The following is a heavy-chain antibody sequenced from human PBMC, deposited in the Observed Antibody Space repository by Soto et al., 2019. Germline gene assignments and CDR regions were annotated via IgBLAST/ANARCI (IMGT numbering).Heavy chain of an antibody. V-gene: IGHV1-69*13. CDR1: GGTFSSYA. CDR3: ARETGSGSSYYFDY. J-gene: IGHJ4*02. Sequence: SVKVSCKASGGTFSSYAISWVRQAPGQGLEWMGGIIPIFGTANYAQKFQGRVTVTADESTSTAYMELSSLRSEDTAVYYCARETGSGSSYYFDYWGQGTLVTVSS. CDR2: IIPIFGTA. D-gene: IGHD1-26*01.